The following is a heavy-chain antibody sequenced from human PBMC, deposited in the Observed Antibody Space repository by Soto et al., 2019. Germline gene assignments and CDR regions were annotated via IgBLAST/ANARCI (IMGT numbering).Heavy chain of an antibody. D-gene: IGHD2-2*01. CDR1: GGSFSGCY. J-gene: IGHJ4*02. CDR3: ARRILGYCSSTSCSNPHFDY. Sequence: PSETLSLTCAVYGGSFSGCYWSWIRQPPGKGLEWIGEINHSGSTNYNPSLKSRVTISVDTSKNQFSLKLSSVTAADTAVYYCARRILGYCSSTSCSNPHFDYWGQGTLVTVSS. V-gene: IGHV4-34*01. CDR2: INHSGST.